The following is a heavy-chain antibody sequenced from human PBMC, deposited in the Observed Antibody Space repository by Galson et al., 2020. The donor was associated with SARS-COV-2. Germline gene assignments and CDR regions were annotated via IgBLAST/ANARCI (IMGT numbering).Heavy chain of an antibody. J-gene: IGHJ5*02. CDR1: GYTFTGYY. V-gene: IGHV1-2*02. Sequence: ASVKVSCKASGYTFTGYYMHWVRQAPGQGLEWMGWINPNSGGTNYAQKFPGRVTMTRATSISTAYMELSRLRSDDTAVYYCALLLWFGELGWFDPWGQGTLVTVSS. CDR3: ALLLWFGELGWFDP. D-gene: IGHD3-10*01. CDR2: INPNSGGT.